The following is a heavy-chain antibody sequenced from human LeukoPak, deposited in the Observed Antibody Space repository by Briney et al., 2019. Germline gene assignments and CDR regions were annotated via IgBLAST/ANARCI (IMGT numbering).Heavy chain of an antibody. Sequence: SVKVSCKASGGTFSSYAISWVRQAPGQGLEWMGGIIPIFGTANYAQKFQGRVTITADESTSTAYMELSSLRSEDTAVYYCARGGDGYNYRIDYWGQGTLVTVSS. CDR1: GGTFSSYA. CDR3: ARGGDGYNYRIDY. V-gene: IGHV1-69*13. D-gene: IGHD5-24*01. CDR2: IIPIFGTA. J-gene: IGHJ4*02.